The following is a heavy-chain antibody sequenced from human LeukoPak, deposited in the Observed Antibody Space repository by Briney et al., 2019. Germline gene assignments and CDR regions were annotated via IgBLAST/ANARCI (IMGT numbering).Heavy chain of an antibody. CDR3: ARDPGGPSGWGHTNDDAFDI. V-gene: IGHV1-69*04. J-gene: IGHJ3*02. D-gene: IGHD7-27*01. CDR1: GGTFSSYT. CDR2: IIPILGIA. Sequence: GASVKVSCKASGGTFSSYTISWVRQAPGQGLEWMGRIIPILGIANYAQKFQGRVTITADKSTSTAYMELSSLRSVDTAVYYCARDPGGPSGWGHTNDDAFDIWGQGTMVTVSS.